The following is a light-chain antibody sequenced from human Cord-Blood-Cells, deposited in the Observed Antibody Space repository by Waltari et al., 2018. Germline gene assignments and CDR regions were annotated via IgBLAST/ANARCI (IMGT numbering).Light chain of an antibody. CDR3: QQYYSTPFT. J-gene: IGKJ3*01. CDR1: QSVLYSSNNKNY. V-gene: IGKV4-1*01. CDR2: WAS. Sequence: DIVMTQSPDSLAVSLGESATIYCKPSQSVLYSSNNKNYLAWYQQKPGQPPKLLIYWASTRESGVPDRFSGSGSGTDFTLTISSLQAEDVAVYYCQQYYSTPFTFGPGTKVDIK.